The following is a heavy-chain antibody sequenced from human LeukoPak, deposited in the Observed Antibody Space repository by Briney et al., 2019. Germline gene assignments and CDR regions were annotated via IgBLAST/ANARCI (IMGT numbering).Heavy chain of an antibody. CDR3: ARGYYYRT. Sequence: SQTLSLTCTVSGGSVGSDNSYWNWIRQPAGKGLEWIGHIYADGSSTYNPSLKSRVTILVDTSKNQFSLRLTSMTAADTAVYYCARGYYYRTWGQGTLVTVYS. V-gene: IGHV4-61*09. D-gene: IGHD3-10*01. J-gene: IGHJ4*02. CDR2: IYADGSS. CDR1: GGSVGSDNSY.